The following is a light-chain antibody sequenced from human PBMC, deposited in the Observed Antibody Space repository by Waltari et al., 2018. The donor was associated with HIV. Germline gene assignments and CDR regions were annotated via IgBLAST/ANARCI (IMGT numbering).Light chain of an antibody. V-gene: IGLV1-40*01. CDR2: GNL. J-gene: IGLJ1*01. Sequence: QSVRTQPPAGSGAQGQRVTISCTGSSANIGAGYDVHWYQQLPGPAPKLLIYGNLTRPSGVPARCSGSESGPSASLAITGLQAEDEADYYCQSYDSSLSGDVFGTGTKVTVL. CDR1: SANIGAGYD. CDR3: QSYDSSLSGDV.